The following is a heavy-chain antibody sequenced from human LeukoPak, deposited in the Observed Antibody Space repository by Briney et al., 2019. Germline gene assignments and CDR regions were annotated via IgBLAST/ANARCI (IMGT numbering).Heavy chain of an antibody. V-gene: IGHV3-7*01. CDR1: GFTFSTYW. CDR2: IKEDGSEK. D-gene: IGHD4-11*01. Sequence: GGSLRLSCAAYGFTFSTYWMTWVRQAPGKGLEWVANIKEDGSEKYYVDSVRGRFTISRDNSKNTLYLQMNSLRAEDTAVYYCAKDFSNGLGLFDYWGQGTLVTVSS. CDR3: AKDFSNGLGLFDY. J-gene: IGHJ4*02.